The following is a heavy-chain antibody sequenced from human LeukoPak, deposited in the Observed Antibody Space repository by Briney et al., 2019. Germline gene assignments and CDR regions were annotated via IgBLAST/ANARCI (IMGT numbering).Heavy chain of an antibody. V-gene: IGHV4-59*01. CDR3: ARGVYIAAAQYAY. CDR2: IYYSGTT. D-gene: IGHD6-13*01. Sequence: SETLSLTCIVSGGSISSYYWSWIRQPPGKGLEWIGYIYYSGTTNYNPSLKSRVTISVDTSKNQFSLKLSSVTAADTAVYYCARGVYIAAAQYAYWGQGTLVTVSS. CDR1: GGSISSYY. J-gene: IGHJ4*02.